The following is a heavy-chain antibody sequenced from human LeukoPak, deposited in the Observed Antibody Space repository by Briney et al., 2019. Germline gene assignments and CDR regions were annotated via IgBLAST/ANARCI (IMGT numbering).Heavy chain of an antibody. V-gene: IGHV3-30*02. Sequence: GGSLRLSCAASGFTFSSYGMHWVRQAPGKGLEWVAFIRYDGSNKYYADSVKGRFTISRDNSKNTLYLQMNSLRAEDTAVYYCAKDQGKQQLVPKYFDYWGQGTLVTVSS. CDR1: GFTFSSYG. D-gene: IGHD6-13*01. J-gene: IGHJ4*02. CDR3: AKDQGKQQLVPKYFDY. CDR2: IRYDGSNK.